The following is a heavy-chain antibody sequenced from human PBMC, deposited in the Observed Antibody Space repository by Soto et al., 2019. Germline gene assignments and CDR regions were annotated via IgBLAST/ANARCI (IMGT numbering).Heavy chain of an antibody. CDR3: AKDYDSSGYFFDY. J-gene: IGHJ4*02. CDR1: GFTFSSYA. Sequence: EVQLLESGGGLVQPGGSLRLSCAASGFTFSSYAMTWVRQAPGKGLEWVSAIGGSGGNTYYADSVKGRFTISRDNAKNSLYLQMNSLRAEDTALYYCAKDYDSSGYFFDYWGQGTLVTVSS. D-gene: IGHD3-22*01. CDR2: IGGSGGNT. V-gene: IGHV3-23*01.